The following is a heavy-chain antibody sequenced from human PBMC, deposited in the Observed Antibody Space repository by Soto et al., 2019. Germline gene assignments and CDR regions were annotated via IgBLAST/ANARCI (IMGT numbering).Heavy chain of an antibody. J-gene: IGHJ4*02. CDR1: GYSISSGYY. D-gene: IGHD6-13*01. Sequence: PSETLSLTCAVSGYSISSGYYWGWIRQPPGKGLEWIGSIYHSGSTYYNPSLKSRVTISVDTSKNQFSLKLSSVTAADTAVYYCERTGKQQLPYYWGQGTLVTVSS. CDR2: IYHSGST. V-gene: IGHV4-38-2*01. CDR3: ERTGKQQLPYY.